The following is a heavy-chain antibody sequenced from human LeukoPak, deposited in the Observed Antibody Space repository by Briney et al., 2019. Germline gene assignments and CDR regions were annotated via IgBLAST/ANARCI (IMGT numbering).Heavy chain of an antibody. Sequence: GRSLRLSCAASGFIFDDYAMHWVRQAPGKGPEWVSGISWNGGAVDYADSVKGRCTISRDKAGKSLYLQLNRLRPEETAYYYCAEGLVRPVGATHFDFWGQGTLVTVSS. D-gene: IGHD1-26*01. J-gene: IGHJ4*02. V-gene: IGHV3-9*01. CDR2: ISWNGGAV. CDR3: AEGLVRPVGATHFDF. CDR1: GFIFDDYA.